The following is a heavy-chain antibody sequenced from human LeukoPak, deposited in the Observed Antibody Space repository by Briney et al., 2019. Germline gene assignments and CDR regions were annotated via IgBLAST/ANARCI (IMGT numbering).Heavy chain of an antibody. CDR2: ISNDGRDK. CDR1: GFTFNSYA. V-gene: IGHV3-30*14. CDR3: ARDGGSGIRYDNYIYYGMDV. D-gene: IGHD3-16*01. J-gene: IGHJ6*02. Sequence: GGSLRLSCAVSGFTFNSYAMHWARQAPGKGLEWVAVISNDGRDKQHADSVKGRFTISRDNSKNTVDLQMDSLRVEDTAVYFCARDGGSGIRYDNYIYYGMDVWGQGTTVTVSS.